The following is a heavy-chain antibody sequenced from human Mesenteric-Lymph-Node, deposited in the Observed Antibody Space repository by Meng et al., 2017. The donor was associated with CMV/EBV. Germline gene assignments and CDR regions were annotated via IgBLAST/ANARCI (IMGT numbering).Heavy chain of an antibody. CDR3: TTDRYNRIDGGHWFDP. Sequence: ASVKVSCKASRFIFSDYHLHWVRQAPGQGLEWVGYINPNSGGSNYAQKFQGRVTMTRDTDTSISTVYMELSRLRFDDTAVYYCTTDRYNRIDGGHWFDPWGQGTLVTVSS. J-gene: IGHJ5*02. CDR1: RFIFSDYH. D-gene: IGHD1-14*01. CDR2: INPNSGGS. V-gene: IGHV1-2*02.